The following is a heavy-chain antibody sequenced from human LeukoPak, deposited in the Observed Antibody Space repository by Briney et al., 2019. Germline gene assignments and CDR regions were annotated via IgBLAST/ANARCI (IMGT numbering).Heavy chain of an antibody. CDR1: GFTVSSNY. Sequence: GGSLRLSCAASGFTVSSNYMSWVRQASGKGLEWVSVIYSGGSTYYADSVKGRFTISRDNSKNTLYLQMNSLRAEDTAVYYCATPRVGATPSYYYGMDVWGQGTTVTVSS. V-gene: IGHV3-53*01. CDR3: ATPRVGATPSYYYGMDV. CDR2: IYSGGST. D-gene: IGHD1-26*01. J-gene: IGHJ6*02.